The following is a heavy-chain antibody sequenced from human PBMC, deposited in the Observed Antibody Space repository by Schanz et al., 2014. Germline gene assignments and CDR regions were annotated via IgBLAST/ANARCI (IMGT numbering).Heavy chain of an antibody. Sequence: EVQLLESGGGLVQPGGSLRLSCAASGFSVGNKYMNWVRQAPGKGLEWVSFIYIGGNTYYADSVKGRFTISRDSSKNTLYLQMNSLRAGDAAVYYCAKSQGSSFDSWGQGTLVTVSS. D-gene: IGHD6-13*01. CDR3: AKSQGSSFDS. CDR1: GFSVGNKY. V-gene: IGHV3-66*01. CDR2: IYIGGNT. J-gene: IGHJ4*02.